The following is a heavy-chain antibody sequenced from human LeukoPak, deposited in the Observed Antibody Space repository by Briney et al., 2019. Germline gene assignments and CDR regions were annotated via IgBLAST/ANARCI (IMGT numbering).Heavy chain of an antibody. CDR2: LYYTGST. V-gene: IGHV4-39*01. CDR3: ARQAESRIAVAATGLYYFDY. J-gene: IGHJ4*02. CDR1: GGSISSISYY. D-gene: IGHD6-19*01. Sequence: PSETLSLTCTVSGGSISSISYYWGWIRQPPGEGLEWIGSLYYTGSTYYNPSLRSRVTISVDTSKNQFSLKLSSVTAADTAVYYCARQAESRIAVAATGLYYFDYWGQGTLVTVSS.